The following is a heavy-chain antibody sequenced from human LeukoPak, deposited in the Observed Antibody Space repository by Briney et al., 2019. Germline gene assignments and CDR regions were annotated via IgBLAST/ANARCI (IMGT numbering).Heavy chain of an antibody. D-gene: IGHD7-27*01. J-gene: IGHJ3*02. Sequence: ASVKVSCKASGYTFTSYYLHWVRQAPGQGPEWMGWINPNSGGTNYAQKFQGRVTMTRDTSISTAYMELSSLRSDDTAVYYCARLWGKFDAFDIWGQGTMVTVSS. CDR2: INPNSGGT. CDR1: GYTFTSYY. CDR3: ARLWGKFDAFDI. V-gene: IGHV1-2*02.